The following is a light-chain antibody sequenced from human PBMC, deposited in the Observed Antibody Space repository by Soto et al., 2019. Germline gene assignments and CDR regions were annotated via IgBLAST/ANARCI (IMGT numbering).Light chain of an antibody. V-gene: IGKV1-12*01. CDR2: GAS. Sequence: DIQMTQSPSSVYASEGDRVTISGRASKFIGTWLAWYQQRPGKAPNLLIYGASRLQSGVPSRLSGSGSGTDFTLTISSLQPEYFATYFCQQTNTFPATFGQGTKVEF. J-gene: IGKJ1*01. CDR1: KFIGTW. CDR3: QQTNTFPAT.